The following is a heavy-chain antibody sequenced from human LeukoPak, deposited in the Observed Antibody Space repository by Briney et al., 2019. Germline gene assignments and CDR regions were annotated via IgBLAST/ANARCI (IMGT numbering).Heavy chain of an antibody. CDR2: ISGSGAST. D-gene: IGHD6-13*01. CDR1: GFTVSSNY. CDR3: AKTSQYSSSWTNDAFDI. Sequence: GGSLRLSCAASGFTVSSNYMSWVRQAPGKGLEWVSVISGSGASTYYADSVKGRFAFSRDNTKNTLFLQMNSLRAEDTAVYYCAKTSQYSSSWTNDAFDIWGQGTMVTVSS. J-gene: IGHJ3*02. V-gene: IGHV3-23*01.